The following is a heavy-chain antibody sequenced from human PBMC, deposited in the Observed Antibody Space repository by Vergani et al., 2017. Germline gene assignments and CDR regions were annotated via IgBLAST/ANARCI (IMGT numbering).Heavy chain of an antibody. CDR3: AKDTQGPTLGYCGGDFYSEGYFDL. V-gene: IGHV3-53*04. CDR2: IYSGGST. Sequence: EVQLVESGGGLVQPGGSLRLSCAASGFTVSSNYMSWVRQAPGKGLEWVSVIYSGGSTYYADSVKGRFTISRHNSKNTLYLQMNSLRAEDTAVYYCAKDTQGPTLGYCGGDFYSEGYFDLLGRGTLVTVSS. D-gene: IGHD2-21*02. J-gene: IGHJ2*01. CDR1: GFTVSSNY.